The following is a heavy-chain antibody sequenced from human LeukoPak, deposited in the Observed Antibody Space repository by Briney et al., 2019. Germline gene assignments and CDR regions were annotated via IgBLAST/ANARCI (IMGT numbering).Heavy chain of an antibody. J-gene: IGHJ5*02. CDR2: IIPIFGTA. Sequence: GASVKVSCKASGGTFSSYAISWVRQAPGQGLEWMGGIIPIFGTANYAQKFQGRVTITTDESTSTAYMELSSLRSEDTAVYYCAREGRYCSSTSCFMFDPWGQGALVTVSS. CDR3: AREGRYCSSTSCFMFDP. D-gene: IGHD2-2*01. V-gene: IGHV1-69*05. CDR1: GGTFSSYA.